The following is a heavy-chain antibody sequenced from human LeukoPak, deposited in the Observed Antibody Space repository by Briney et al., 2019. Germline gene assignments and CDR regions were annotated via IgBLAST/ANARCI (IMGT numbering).Heavy chain of an antibody. J-gene: IGHJ5*02. D-gene: IGHD2-15*01. CDR3: ARRVDATRWFDP. V-gene: IGHV3-74*03. CDR1: GFTFSNYF. Sequence: PSAGSLRLSCAASGFTFSNYFMLWVRQAPGKGLVWVSRINSDGTSTMYADSVKGRFTISRDNAKNTLYLQMNSLRDEDTAVYYCARRVDATRWFDPWGQGTLVTVSS. CDR2: INSDGTST.